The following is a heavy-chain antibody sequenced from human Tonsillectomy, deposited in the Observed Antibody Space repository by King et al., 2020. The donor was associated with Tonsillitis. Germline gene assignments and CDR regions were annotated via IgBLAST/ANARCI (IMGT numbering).Heavy chain of an antibody. CDR3: ARHRWFGELSLLQDALAYRPDWYFDL. CDR2: IYSSGST. D-gene: IGHD3-10*01. Sequence: LQLQESGPGLVKPSETLSLTCTVSGGSISRSSYYWGWIRQPPGKGLDWIGSIYSSGSTYYNPSLKSRVTISVDTSKNQFSLKLTSVTAADTSVYYCARHRWFGELSLLQDALAYRPDWYFDLWGRGTLVTVSS. CDR1: GGSISRSSYY. V-gene: IGHV4-39*01. J-gene: IGHJ2*01.